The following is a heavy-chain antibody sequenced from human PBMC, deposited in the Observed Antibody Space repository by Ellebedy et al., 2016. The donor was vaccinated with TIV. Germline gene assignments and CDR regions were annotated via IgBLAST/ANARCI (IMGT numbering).Heavy chain of an antibody. CDR3: ARVGYCSSTSCYSGNYYYYGMDV. Sequence: ASVKVSXXASGYTFTSYGISWVRQAPGQGLEWMGWISAYNGNTNYAQKLQGRVTMTTDTSTSTAYMELRSLRSDDTAVYYCARVGYCSSTSCYSGNYYYYGMDVWGQGTTVTVSS. V-gene: IGHV1-18*01. CDR2: ISAYNGNT. D-gene: IGHD2-2*02. CDR1: GYTFTSYG. J-gene: IGHJ6*02.